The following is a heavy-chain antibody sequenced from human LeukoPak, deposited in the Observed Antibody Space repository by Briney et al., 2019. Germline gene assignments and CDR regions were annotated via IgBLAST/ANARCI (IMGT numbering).Heavy chain of an antibody. CDR1: GGSISHYY. D-gene: IGHD6-6*01. V-gene: IGHV4-59*12. CDR3: ARLYSSSTQWFDP. J-gene: IGHJ5*02. CDR2: IYYSGTT. Sequence: KPSETLSLTCTVSGGSISHYYWSWIRQSPGKGLEWIGYIYYSGTTNYNPSLKSRVTISVDTSKNQFSLKLSSVTAADTAVYYCARLYSSSTQWFDPWGQGTLATVSS.